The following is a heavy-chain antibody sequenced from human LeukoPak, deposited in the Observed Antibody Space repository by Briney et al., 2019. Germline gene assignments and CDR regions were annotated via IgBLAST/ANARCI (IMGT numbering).Heavy chain of an antibody. CDR1: GGSISSYY. Sequence: PSETLSLTCTVSGGSISSYYWSWIRQPPGKGLEWIGYIYYSGSTNYNPSLKSRVTISVDTSKNQFSLKLGSVTAADTAVYYCARDRSGSIDYWGQGTLVTVSS. CDR2: IYYSGST. CDR3: ARDRSGSIDY. V-gene: IGHV4-59*12. J-gene: IGHJ4*02. D-gene: IGHD1-26*01.